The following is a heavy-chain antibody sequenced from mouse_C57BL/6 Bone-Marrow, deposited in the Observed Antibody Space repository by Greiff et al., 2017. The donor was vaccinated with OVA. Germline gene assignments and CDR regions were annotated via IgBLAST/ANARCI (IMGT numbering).Heavy chain of an antibody. J-gene: IGHJ3*01. D-gene: IGHD2-3*01. Sequence: DVKLQESGPSLVRPSQTLSLTCTVTGFSINSDCYWIWIRQFPGNKLEYIGYTFYSGITYYNPSLESRTYITRDTSKNKFSLKLSSVTTEDTATYYCARDRPYDGYYSAWFAYWGQGTLVTVSA. V-gene: IGHV3-3*01. CDR1: GFSINSDCY. CDR3: ARDRPYDGYYSAWFAY. CDR2: TFYSGIT.